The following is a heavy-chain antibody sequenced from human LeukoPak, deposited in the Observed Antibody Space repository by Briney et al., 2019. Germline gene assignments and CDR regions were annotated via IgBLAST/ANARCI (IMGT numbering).Heavy chain of an antibody. CDR3: AKVASTMVRGVTLDY. CDR2: ISGSGGST. D-gene: IGHD3-10*01. J-gene: IGHJ4*02. CDR1: GFDFSSNW. Sequence: GGSLRLSCAASGFDFSSNWMHWVRQAPGKELEWVSAISGSGGSTYYADSVKGRFTISRDNSKNTLYLQMNSLRAEDTAVYYCAKVASTMVRGVTLDYWGQGTLVTVSS. V-gene: IGHV3-23*01.